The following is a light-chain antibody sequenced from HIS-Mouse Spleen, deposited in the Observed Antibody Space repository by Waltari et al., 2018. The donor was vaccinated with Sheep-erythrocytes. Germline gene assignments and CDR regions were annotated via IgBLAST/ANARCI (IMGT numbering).Light chain of an antibody. CDR3: CSYAGSYTQV. J-gene: IGLJ1*01. V-gene: IGLV2-11*01. CDR2: DVS. Sequence: QSALTQPRSVSGSPGQSVTISCTGTSSDVGGYNYVSWYQQHPGKAPKLMIYDVSKRPSGGLDRVAGSKSGNTASLTISGLQAEDEADYYCCSYAGSYTQVFATGTKVTVL. CDR1: SSDVGGYNY.